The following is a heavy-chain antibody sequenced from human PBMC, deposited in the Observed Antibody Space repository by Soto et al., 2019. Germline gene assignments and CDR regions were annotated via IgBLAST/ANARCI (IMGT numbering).Heavy chain of an antibody. Sequence: SETLSLTCTVSGGSISSYYWSWIRQPPGKGLEWIGYIYYSGSTNYNPSLKSRVTISVDTSKNQFSLKLSSVTAADTAVYYCARDGFDHGDYSSRRYYYYGMDVWGQGTTVTVSS. CDR2: IYYSGST. J-gene: IGHJ6*02. V-gene: IGHV4-59*01. CDR1: GGSISSYY. D-gene: IGHD4-17*01. CDR3: ARDGFDHGDYSSRRYYYYGMDV.